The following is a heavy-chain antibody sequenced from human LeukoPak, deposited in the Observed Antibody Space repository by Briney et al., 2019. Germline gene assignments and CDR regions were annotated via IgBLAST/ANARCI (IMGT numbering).Heavy chain of an antibody. CDR1: GFTFSSYW. V-gene: IGHV3-74*01. Sequence: GGSLRLSCAAPGFTFSSYWMHWVRQAPGKGLVWVSRINSDGSSTSYADSVKGRFTISRDNAKNTLYLQMNSLRAEDTAVYSCARSQLTTGFDPWGQGTLVTVSS. J-gene: IGHJ5*02. D-gene: IGHD4-11*01. CDR2: INSDGSST. CDR3: ARSQLTTGFDP.